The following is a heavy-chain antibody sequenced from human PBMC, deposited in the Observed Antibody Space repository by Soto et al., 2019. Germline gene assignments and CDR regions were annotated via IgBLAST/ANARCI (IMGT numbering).Heavy chain of an antibody. J-gene: IGHJ6*02. Sequence: ASVKVSCKASGYTFTSYGISWVRQAPGQGLEWMGWISAYNGNTNYAQKLQGRVTMTTGTSTSTAYMELRSLRSDDTAVYYCARGGSYRIDYYYGMDVWGQGTTVTVSS. D-gene: IGHD1-26*01. CDR2: ISAYNGNT. V-gene: IGHV1-18*01. CDR3: ARGGSYRIDYYYGMDV. CDR1: GYTFTSYG.